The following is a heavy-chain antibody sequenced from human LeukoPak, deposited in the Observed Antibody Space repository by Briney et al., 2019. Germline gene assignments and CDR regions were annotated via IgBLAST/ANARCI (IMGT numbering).Heavy chain of an antibody. Sequence: SGPTLVNPTQTLTLTCTFSGFSLSTSGVAVGWIRQPPGKALEWLALNYWNDDKRYSPSLKRRLTITKDTSQYRVVLTMTNMDPVDTATYYCAHSLYDSSGYYFFDYWGQGTLVTVSS. D-gene: IGHD3-22*01. CDR1: GFSLSTSGVA. CDR2: NYWNDDK. V-gene: IGHV2-5*01. J-gene: IGHJ4*02. CDR3: AHSLYDSSGYYFFDY.